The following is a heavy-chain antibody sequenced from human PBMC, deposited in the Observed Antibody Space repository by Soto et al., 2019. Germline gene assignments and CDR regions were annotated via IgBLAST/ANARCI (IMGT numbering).Heavy chain of an antibody. CDR3: ARDLQHCSGGSCYSRYYYMDV. D-gene: IGHD2-15*01. CDR2: IIPILGIA. CDR1: GGTFSSYT. Sequence: ASVKVSCKASGGTFSSYTISWVRQAPGQGLEWMGRIIPILGIANYAQKFQGRVTITADKSTSTAYMVLSSLRSEDTAVYYCARDLQHCSGGSCYSRYYYMDVWGKGTTVTVSS. J-gene: IGHJ6*03. V-gene: IGHV1-69*04.